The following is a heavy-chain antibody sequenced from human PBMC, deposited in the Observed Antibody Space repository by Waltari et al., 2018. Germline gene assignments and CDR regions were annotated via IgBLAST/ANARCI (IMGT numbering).Heavy chain of an antibody. V-gene: IGHV3-23*04. CDR3: AKDLSLIAAAGTNWFDP. CDR2: ISGSGGST. D-gene: IGHD6-13*01. J-gene: IGHJ5*02. Sequence: EVQLVESGGGLVQPGGSLRLSCAASGSTFSSYAMSWVRQAPGKGLEWVSAISGSGGSTYYADSVKGRFTISRDNSKNTLYLQMNSLRAEDTAVYYCAKDLSLIAAAGTNWFDPWGQGTLVTVSS. CDR1: GSTFSSYA.